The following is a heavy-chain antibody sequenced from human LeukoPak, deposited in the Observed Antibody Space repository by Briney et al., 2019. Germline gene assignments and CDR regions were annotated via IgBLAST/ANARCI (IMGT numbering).Heavy chain of an antibody. CDR2: IYYSGGT. CDR1: GGSVSSGSYY. Sequence: PSETLSLTCIVSGGSVSSGSYYWSWIRQPPGKGLEWIGYIYYSGGTNYNPSLKSRVTISVDTSKNQFSLKLNSMIAADTAVYYCARGTNYMGRVFDYWGHGTLVTVSS. D-gene: IGHD4/OR15-4a*01. J-gene: IGHJ4*01. CDR3: ARGTNYMGRVFDY. V-gene: IGHV4-61*01.